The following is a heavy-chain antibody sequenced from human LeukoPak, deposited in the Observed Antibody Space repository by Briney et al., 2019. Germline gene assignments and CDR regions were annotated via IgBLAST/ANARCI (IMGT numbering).Heavy chain of an antibody. V-gene: IGHV3-7*01. CDR3: VRIRYDSIGYDY. Sequence: GGSLRLSCAVSRFTLSSYWMSWVRQAPGKGLEWVANIKQDGSEKYYVDSVKGRFTISRDNANNSLYLQMNSLRAEDTAVYYCVRIRYDSIGYDYWGQGTLVTVSS. CDR2: IKQDGSEK. J-gene: IGHJ4*02. CDR1: RFTLSSYW. D-gene: IGHD3-22*01.